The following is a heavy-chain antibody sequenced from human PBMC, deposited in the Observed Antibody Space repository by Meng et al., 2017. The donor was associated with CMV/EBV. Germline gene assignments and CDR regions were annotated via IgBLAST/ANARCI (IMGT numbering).Heavy chain of an antibody. Sequence: SVKVSCKASGGTFSSYAISWVRQAPGQGLEWMGGIIPILGIANYAQKFQGRVTITTDKSTSTAYMELGSLRSEDTAVYYCARENGRGSGWFDPWGQGTLVTVSS. CDR2: IIPILGIA. CDR1: GGTFSSYA. J-gene: IGHJ5*02. D-gene: IGHD2-15*01. V-gene: IGHV1-69*10. CDR3: ARENGRGSGWFDP.